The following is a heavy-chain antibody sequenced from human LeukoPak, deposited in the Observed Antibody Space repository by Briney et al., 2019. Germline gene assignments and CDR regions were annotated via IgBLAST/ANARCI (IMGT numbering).Heavy chain of an antibody. Sequence: PGGSLRLSCAASGFTFSSYAMHWVRQAPGKGLEWVAVISYDGSNKYYADSVKGRFTISRDNSKSTLYLQMNSLRAEDTAVYYCARGRIAAAGTKGFHYWGQGTLVTVSS. CDR3: ARGRIAAAGTKGFHY. D-gene: IGHD6-13*01. CDR1: GFTFSSYA. V-gene: IGHV3-30-3*01. J-gene: IGHJ4*02. CDR2: ISYDGSNK.